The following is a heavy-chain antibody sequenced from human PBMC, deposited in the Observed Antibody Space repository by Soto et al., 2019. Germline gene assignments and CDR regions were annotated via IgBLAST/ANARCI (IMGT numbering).Heavy chain of an antibody. CDR1: GFSLSTSGVG. V-gene: IGHV2-5*02. CDR3: AHSGGVVVISKYNWFDP. D-gene: IGHD3-22*01. CDR2: IYWDDDK. J-gene: IGHJ5*02. Sequence: QITLKESGPTLVKPTQTLTLTCTFSGFSLSTSGVGVGWIRQPPGKALEWLALIYWDDDKRYSPSLKSRLSITKDTAKNQRVLTMTNMNPEDTATDYCAHSGGVVVISKYNWFDPWGQGTLVTVSS.